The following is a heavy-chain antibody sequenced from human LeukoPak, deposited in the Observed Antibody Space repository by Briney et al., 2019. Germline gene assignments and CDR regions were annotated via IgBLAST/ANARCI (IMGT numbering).Heavy chain of an antibody. Sequence: ASVKVSCKASGYTFTRYYMHWVRQAPGQGLEWMGIINPSGGSTSYAQKFQGRVTMTRDTSTSTVYMELSSLRSEDTAVYYCARVSSSQDFDYWGQGTLVTVSS. CDR3: ARVSSSQDFDY. V-gene: IGHV1-46*03. J-gene: IGHJ4*02. CDR1: GYTFTRYY. CDR2: INPSGGST. D-gene: IGHD6-6*01.